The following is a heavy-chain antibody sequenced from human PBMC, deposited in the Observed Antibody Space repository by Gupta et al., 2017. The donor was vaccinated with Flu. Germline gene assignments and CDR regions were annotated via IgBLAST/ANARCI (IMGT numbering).Heavy chain of an antibody. CDR2: ISGGGSTS. Sequence: EKLLESGGGFVQPGGSLRLSCAASGFSFSTYGMSWVRQIPGKGLEWVSSISGGGSTSYYADSVKGRFTISRDNIKNTLSLVMNSLRGEDTAVYYCAKVAVDLRYCTSTSCPYGMDVWGQGTTVTVSS. CDR1: GFSFSTYG. J-gene: IGHJ6*02. D-gene: IGHD2-2*01. V-gene: IGHV3-23*01. CDR3: AKVAVDLRYCTSTSCPYGMDV.